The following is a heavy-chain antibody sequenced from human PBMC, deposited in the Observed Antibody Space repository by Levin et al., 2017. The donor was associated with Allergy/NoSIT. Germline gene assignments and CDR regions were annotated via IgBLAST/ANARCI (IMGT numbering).Heavy chain of an antibody. CDR3: ARRGPNGRAFDI. D-gene: IGHD3/OR15-3a*01. CDR1: GDSISGSYY. CDR2: IDYSGST. V-gene: IGHV4-39*01. Sequence: SETLSLTCTVSGDSISGSYYWGWIRQPPGKGLEWIGSIDYSGSTYYNPSLKSRVIISVDTSKNQFSLKVASVTAADTAVYSCARRGPNGRAFDIWGQGTTVTVSS. J-gene: IGHJ3*02.